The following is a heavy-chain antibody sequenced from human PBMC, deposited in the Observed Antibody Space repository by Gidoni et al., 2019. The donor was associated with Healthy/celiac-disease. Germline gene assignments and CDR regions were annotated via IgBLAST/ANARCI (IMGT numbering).Heavy chain of an antibody. Sequence: EVQLVESGGGLVQPGGYRRIYCAASGFTFRSYEMNWVRQAPGRGLEWVSYISSSGSTIYYAASVKGRFTISRDNAKNSLYLQMNSLRAEDTAVYYCARERWIAAAGGYYYGMDVWGQGTTVTVSS. CDR2: ISSSGSTI. J-gene: IGHJ6*02. CDR1: GFTFRSYE. V-gene: IGHV3-48*03. D-gene: IGHD6-13*01. CDR3: ARERWIAAAGGYYYGMDV.